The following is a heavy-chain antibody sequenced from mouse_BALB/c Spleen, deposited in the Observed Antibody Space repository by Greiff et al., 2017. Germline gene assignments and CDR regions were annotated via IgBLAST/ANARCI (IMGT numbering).Heavy chain of an antibody. CDR1: GYSFTSYY. D-gene: IGHD5-1*01. Sequence: VQLQQSGPELMKPGASVKISCKASGYSFTSYYMHWVKQSHGKSLEWIGYIDPFNGGTSYNQKFKGKATLTVDKSSSTAYMHLSSLTSEDSAVYYCAGRDLPGFAYWGQGTLVTVSA. CDR3: AGRDLPGFAY. CDR2: IDPFNGGT. V-gene: IGHV1S135*01. J-gene: IGHJ3*01.